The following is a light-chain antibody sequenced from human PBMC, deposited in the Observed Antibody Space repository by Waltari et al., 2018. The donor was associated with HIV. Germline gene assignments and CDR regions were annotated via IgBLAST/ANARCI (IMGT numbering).Light chain of an antibody. CDR1: SSDVGGYNY. V-gene: IGLV2-14*03. CDR3: SSYTSSSPYA. CDR2: DVS. Sequence: QSALTQPASVSGSPGQSITISCTGTSSDVGGYNYVSWYQQHPGKAPKLMIYDVSNRPSGVSNRFSGSKSGNTASLTIPGLQAEDEADYYCSSYTSSSPYAFGTGTKVTVL. J-gene: IGLJ1*01.